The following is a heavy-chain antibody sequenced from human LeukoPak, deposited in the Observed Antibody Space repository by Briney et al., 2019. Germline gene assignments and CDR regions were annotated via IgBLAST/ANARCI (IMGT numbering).Heavy chain of an antibody. CDR3: ARESWDIEGYNWFDP. D-gene: IGHD2-15*01. CDR1: GDSFSSNSAA. J-gene: IGHJ5*02. CDR2: TYYRSRWYN. V-gene: IGHV6-1*01. Sequence: SQTLSLTCAISGDSFSSNSAAWNWIRQSPSRGLEWLVRTYYRSRWYNDYAVTVKSRLPINPDTSKNQFSLQLNSVTPEDTAVYYCARESWDIEGYNWFDPWGQGTLVTVSS.